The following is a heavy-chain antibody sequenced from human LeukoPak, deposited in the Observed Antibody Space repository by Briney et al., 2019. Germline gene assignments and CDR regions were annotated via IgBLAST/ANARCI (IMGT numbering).Heavy chain of an antibody. D-gene: IGHD5-12*01. CDR2: ISYDGSNK. CDR1: GFTFSSYA. Sequence: GRSLRLSFAASGFTFSSYAMHWVRQAPGKGLEWVAVISYDGSNKYYADSVKGRFTISRDNAKNTLYLQMNSLRAEDTAVYYCARGYSGYDTWGQGTLVTVSS. V-gene: IGHV3-30-3*01. CDR3: ARGYSGYDT. J-gene: IGHJ5*02.